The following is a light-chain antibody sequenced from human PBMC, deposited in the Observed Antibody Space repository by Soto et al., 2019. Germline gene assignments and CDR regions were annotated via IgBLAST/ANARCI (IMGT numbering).Light chain of an antibody. CDR3: QQYNNWPPWT. Sequence: EIVMTQSPAPLSVSPGERATLSCRASQSVSSNLAWYQQKPGQAPRLLIYGSSTRATGIPARFSGSGSGTEFTLTISSLQSEDFGVYYCQQYNNWPPWTFGQGTKVEIK. CDR1: QSVSSN. J-gene: IGKJ1*01. CDR2: GSS. V-gene: IGKV3-15*01.